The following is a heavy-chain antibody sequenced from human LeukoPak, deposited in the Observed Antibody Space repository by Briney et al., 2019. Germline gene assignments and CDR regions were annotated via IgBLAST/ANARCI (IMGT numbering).Heavy chain of an antibody. CDR2: FDPEDGET. D-gene: IGHD3-22*01. Sequence: ASVKVSCKVSGYTLTELSMHWVRQAPGKGLEWMGGFDPEDGETIYAQKFQGRVTMTEDTSTDTAYMELSSLRSEDTAVYYCATEVTNYYDSSGYYYVGYYFDYWGQGTLVTVSS. J-gene: IGHJ4*02. CDR1: GYTLTELS. V-gene: IGHV1-24*01. CDR3: ATEVTNYYDSSGYYYVGYYFDY.